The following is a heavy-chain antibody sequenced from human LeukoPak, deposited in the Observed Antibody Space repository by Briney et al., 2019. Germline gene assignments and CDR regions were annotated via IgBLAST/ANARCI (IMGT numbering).Heavy chain of an antibody. V-gene: IGHV3-48*02. J-gene: IGHJ4*02. D-gene: IGHD4-23*01. CDR1: GFTFSIYS. CDR3: ARNPGGIGDY. CDR2: ISSSSSST. Sequence: GGSLRLSCAASGFTFSIYSMNWVRQAPGKGLEWVSFISSSSSSTYYADSAKGRFTVSRDNAKNSLYLQMNSLRDEDTAVYYCARNPGGIGDYWGQGTLVTVSS.